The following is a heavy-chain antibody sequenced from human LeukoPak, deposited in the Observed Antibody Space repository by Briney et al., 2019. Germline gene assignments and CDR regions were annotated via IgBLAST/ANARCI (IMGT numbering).Heavy chain of an antibody. CDR3: ARDHGCSGGSCYSFYIL. V-gene: IGHV3-66*01. CDR2: IYSGGST. J-gene: IGHJ4*02. CDR1: GSTVSSNY. D-gene: IGHD2-15*01. Sequence: GGSLRLSCAASGSTVSSNYMSWVRQAPGKGLEWVSVIYSGGSTYYADSVKGRFTISRDNSKNTLYLQMNSLRAEDTAVYYCARDHGCSGGSCYSFYILWGQGTLVTVSS.